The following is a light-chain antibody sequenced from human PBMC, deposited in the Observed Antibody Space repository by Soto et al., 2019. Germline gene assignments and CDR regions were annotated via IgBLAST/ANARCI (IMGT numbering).Light chain of an antibody. CDR1: QSVSSSY. J-gene: IGKJ1*01. V-gene: IGKV3-20*01. CDR3: QQYGNSWT. Sequence: IVLTQSPATLSVSPGERGTLSCRASQSVSSSYLAWYQQKPGQAPRLLIYGASSRATGIPDRFSGSGSGTDFTLTISRLEPEDFAVYYCQQYGNSWTFGQGTKVDIK. CDR2: GAS.